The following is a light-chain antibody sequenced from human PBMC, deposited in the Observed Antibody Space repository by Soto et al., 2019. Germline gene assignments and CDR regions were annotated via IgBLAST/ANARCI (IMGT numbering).Light chain of an antibody. V-gene: IGKV3-20*01. J-gene: IGKJ1*01. CDR1: QSVSSSY. Sequence: EIVLTQSPGTLSLSPGERATLSCRASQSVSSSYLAWYQQKPGQAPRLLISGASSRATSIPDRFSGSGSGTDLTVTVGSLEPEDLAVYYCQQPGSSPGAFGHGTQVDIK. CDR3: QQPGSSPGA. CDR2: GAS.